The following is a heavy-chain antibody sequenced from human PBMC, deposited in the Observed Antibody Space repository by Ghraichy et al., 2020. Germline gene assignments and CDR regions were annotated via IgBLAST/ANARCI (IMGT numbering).Heavy chain of an antibody. CDR3: ARDQHFPTGFWRTVTTDDAFDI. CDR2: ISAYNGNT. J-gene: IGHJ3*02. D-gene: IGHD4-17*01. CDR1: GYTFTSYG. Sequence: ASVKVSCKASGYTFTSYGISWVRQAPGQGLEWMGWISAYNGNTNYAQKLQGRVTMTTDTSTSTAYMELRSLRSDDTAVYYCARDQHFPTGFWRTVTTDDAFDIWGQGTMVTVSS. V-gene: IGHV1-18*01.